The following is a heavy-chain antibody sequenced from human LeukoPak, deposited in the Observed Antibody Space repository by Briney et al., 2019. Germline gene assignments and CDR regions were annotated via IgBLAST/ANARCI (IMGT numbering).Heavy chain of an antibody. CDR1: VGSFSGYY. CDR2: INHSGTT. V-gene: IGHV4-34*01. Sequence: SETLSLTCAVYVGSFSGYYWSWIRQPPGRGLEWIGEINHSGTTNYNPSVKSRFTISVDTSKNKFSVKMSSVNAADAAVYCCGRGTIFGERGKFDYWGQGTMVTVSS. J-gene: IGHJ4*02. CDR3: GRGTIFGERGKFDY. D-gene: IGHD3-3*01.